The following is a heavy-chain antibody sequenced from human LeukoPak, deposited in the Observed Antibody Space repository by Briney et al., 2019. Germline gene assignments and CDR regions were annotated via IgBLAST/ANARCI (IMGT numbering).Heavy chain of an antibody. V-gene: IGHV1-69*04. CDR2: IIPILGIA. Sequence: SVKVSCKASGGTFSSYAISWVRQAPGQGLEWMGRIIPILGIANYAQKFQGRVTITADKSTSTAYMELSSLRSEDTAVYYCARDLGGVSPLSSSWYDYWGQGTLVTVSS. CDR1: GGTFSSYA. J-gene: IGHJ4*02. D-gene: IGHD6-13*01. CDR3: ARDLGGVSPLSSSWYDY.